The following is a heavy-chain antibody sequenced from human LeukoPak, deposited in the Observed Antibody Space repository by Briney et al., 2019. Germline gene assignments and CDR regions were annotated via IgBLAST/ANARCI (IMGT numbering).Heavy chain of an antibody. V-gene: IGHV4-39*01. Sequence: SETLSLTCTVSGGSISSSSYYWGWIRQPPGKELEWIGTIYYSGSTYYNPSLKSRVTISVDTSKNQFSLKLTSVTAADTAVYYCASNGVEGYYFDYWGQGTLVTVSS. CDR2: IYYSGST. CDR3: ASNGVEGYYFDY. J-gene: IGHJ4*02. CDR1: GGSISSSSYY. D-gene: IGHD3-10*01.